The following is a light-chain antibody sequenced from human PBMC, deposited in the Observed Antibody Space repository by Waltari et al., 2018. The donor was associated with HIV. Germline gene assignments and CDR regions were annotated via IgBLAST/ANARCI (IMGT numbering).Light chain of an antibody. J-gene: IGKJ4*01. CDR1: RTISTS. Sequence: DIQMAQSPSNVSAFVAGTVTITCRTSRTISTSLAWYQFKPGRAHNLLIYSVLRLETRVPSRVGGSGAGTEFTLTITSLHPDEFATYYCQQADSTPHTFGGGTRV. CDR2: SVL. CDR3: QQADSTPHT. V-gene: IGKV1-12*01.